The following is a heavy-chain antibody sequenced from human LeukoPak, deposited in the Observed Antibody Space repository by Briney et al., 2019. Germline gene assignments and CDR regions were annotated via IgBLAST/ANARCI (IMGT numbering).Heavy chain of an antibody. J-gene: IGHJ4*02. CDR1: GVSISSGSYY. CDR2: IYTSGST. Sequence: TLSLTCTASGVSISSGSYYWGRLRQPAGKGLEWIVRIYTSGSTNYNPSLKCRFTISVDTYKNQFSLKLSSVTAADTAVYYCARKGTGDLDYFDYWGEGTLVTVSS. CDR3: ARKGTGDLDYFDY. V-gene: IGHV4-61*02. D-gene: IGHD7-27*01.